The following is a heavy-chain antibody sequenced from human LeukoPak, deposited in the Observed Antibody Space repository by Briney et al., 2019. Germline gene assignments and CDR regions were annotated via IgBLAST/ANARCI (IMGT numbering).Heavy chain of an antibody. D-gene: IGHD1-26*01. Sequence: SETLSLTCTVSGGSISSYYWSWIRQPAGKGLEWIGRIYTSGSTNYNPSPKGRVTMSVDTSKNQFSLKLSSVTAADTAVYYCATVEATGGQDYWGQGTLVTVSS. CDR3: ATVEATGGQDY. V-gene: IGHV4-4*07. CDR1: GGSISSYY. J-gene: IGHJ4*02. CDR2: IYTSGST.